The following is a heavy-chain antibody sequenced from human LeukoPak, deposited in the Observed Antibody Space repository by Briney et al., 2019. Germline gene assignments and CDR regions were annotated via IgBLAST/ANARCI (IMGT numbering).Heavy chain of an antibody. V-gene: IGHV1-69*13. CDR1: GGTFSSYA. D-gene: IGHD3-22*01. CDR3: ARDQPLYYYDSSGYYYEWNAFDI. CDR2: IIPIFGTA. J-gene: IGHJ3*02. Sequence: ASVKVSCKASGGTFSSYAISWVRQAPGQGLEWMGGIIPIFGTANYAQKFQGRVTITADESTSTAYMELSSLRSEDMAVYYCARDQPLYYYDSSGYYYEWNAFDIWGQGTMVTVSS.